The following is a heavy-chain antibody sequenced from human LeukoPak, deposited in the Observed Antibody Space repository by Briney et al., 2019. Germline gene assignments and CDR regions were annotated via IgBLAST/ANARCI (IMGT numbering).Heavy chain of an antibody. CDR2: IYYSGST. Sequence: SETLSLTCAVYGGSFSGYYWSWIRQPPGKGLEWIGYIYYSGSTNYNPSLKSRVTISVDTSKNQFSLKLSSVTAADTAVYYCARLIAVAGGYYFDYWGQGTLVTVSS. J-gene: IGHJ4*02. CDR1: GGSFSGYY. V-gene: IGHV4-59*08. CDR3: ARLIAVAGGYYFDY. D-gene: IGHD6-19*01.